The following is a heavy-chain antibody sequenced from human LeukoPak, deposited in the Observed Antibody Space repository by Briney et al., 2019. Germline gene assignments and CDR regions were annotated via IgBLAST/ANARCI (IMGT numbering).Heavy chain of an antibody. Sequence: SETLSLTCTVSGGSISTYYWSWIRQPPGKGLEWIGYIYYSGNTNCNPSLKSRVTISIDTSKNQVSLKLTSVTAADTAVYYCARVGSGSFDYWGQGTLVTVSS. D-gene: IGHD3-10*01. J-gene: IGHJ4*02. CDR2: IYYSGNT. V-gene: IGHV4-59*01. CDR3: ARVGSGSFDY. CDR1: GGSISTYY.